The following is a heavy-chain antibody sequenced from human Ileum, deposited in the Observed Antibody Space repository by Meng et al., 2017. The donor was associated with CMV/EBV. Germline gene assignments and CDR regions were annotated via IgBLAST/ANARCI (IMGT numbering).Heavy chain of an antibody. V-gene: IGHV3-9*01. Sequence: GGSLRLSCAASGFTFDDYAMHWVRQAPGKGLEWVACINWKSDKMKYADSVKGRFTISRDNAKSSLYLQMNNLGVEDTALYYCAKDGRSQSDYPYFDYWGQGMLVTVSS. CDR1: GFTFDDYA. CDR3: AKDGRSQSDYPYFDY. J-gene: IGHJ4*02. D-gene: IGHD3-10*01. CDR2: INWKSDKM.